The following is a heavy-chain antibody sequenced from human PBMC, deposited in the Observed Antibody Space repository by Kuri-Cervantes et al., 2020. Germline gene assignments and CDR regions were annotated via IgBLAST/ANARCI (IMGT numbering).Heavy chain of an antibody. J-gene: IGHJ6*02. CDR1: GFTLSSYA. D-gene: IGHD6-13*01. Sequence: GGSLRLSCAASGFTLSSYAMSWVRQAPGKGLEWVSVIYSGGSTYYADSVKGRFTISRDNSKNTMYLQMNSLRAEDTAVYYCTTKYSSSWYVDYYYYGMDVWGQGTTVTVSS. CDR3: TTKYSSSWYVDYYYYGMDV. CDR2: IYSGGST. V-gene: IGHV3-53*01.